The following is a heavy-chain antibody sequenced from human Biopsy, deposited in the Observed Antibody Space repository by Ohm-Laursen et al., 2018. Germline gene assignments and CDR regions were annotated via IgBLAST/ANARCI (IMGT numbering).Heavy chain of an antibody. V-gene: IGHV1-18*04. Sequence: GSSVKVSCKASGYTFTGHSIHWMRQAPGQGFEWMGRISGYNGNTNYAQKFQGRITMTIDAATSTGYMDLRSLKSDDTAVYYCARIAAAGWDDYWGQGTLVTVSS. D-gene: IGHD6-25*01. J-gene: IGHJ4*02. CDR2: ISGYNGNT. CDR3: ARIAAAGWDDY. CDR1: GYTFTGHS.